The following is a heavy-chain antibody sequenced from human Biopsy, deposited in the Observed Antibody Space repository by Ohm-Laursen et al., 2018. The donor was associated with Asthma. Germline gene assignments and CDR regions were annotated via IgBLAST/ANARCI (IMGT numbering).Heavy chain of an antibody. CDR2: VYSTGST. CDR1: PGSISDYW. Sequence: PSETLSLTCTVSPGSISDYWWNWIRQFPGKGLEWMGYVYSTGSTMYNPSLKSRVTISVDTSKNQFSLKLRSVTAADAAVYYCARGISRVTGLFDHFDSWGQGTLVTVSS. CDR3: ARGISRVTGLFDHFDS. D-gene: IGHD2-21*02. J-gene: IGHJ4*02. V-gene: IGHV4-59*01.